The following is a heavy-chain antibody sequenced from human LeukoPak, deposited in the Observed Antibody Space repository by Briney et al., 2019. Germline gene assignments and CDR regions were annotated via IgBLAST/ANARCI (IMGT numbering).Heavy chain of an antibody. J-gene: IGHJ6*03. CDR2: FDPEDGET. CDR1: GYTLTELS. D-gene: IGHD2-2*01. V-gene: IGHV1-24*01. CDR3: ARGADIVVVPAAMPRWGHYYYYMDV. Sequence: GASVKVSCKVSGYTLTELSMHWVRQAPGKGLEWMGGFDPEDGETIYAQKFQGRVTITADKSTSTAYMELSSLRSEDTAVYYCARGADIVVVPAAMPRWGHYYYYMDVWGKGTTVTVSS.